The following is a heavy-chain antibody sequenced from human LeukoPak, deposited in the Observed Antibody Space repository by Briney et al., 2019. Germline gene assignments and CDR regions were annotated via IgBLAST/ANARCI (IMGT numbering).Heavy chain of an antibody. Sequence: PSETLSLTCTVSGGSISSGGYYWSWIRQHPGKGLEWIGHIYYSGSTYYNPSLKSRVTISVDTSKNQFSLKLSSVTAADTAAYYCARNDFWSPLVYYYYMDVWGKGTTVTVSS. CDR2: IYYSGST. J-gene: IGHJ6*03. D-gene: IGHD3-3*01. CDR1: GGSISSGGYY. CDR3: ARNDFWSPLVYYYYMDV. V-gene: IGHV4-31*03.